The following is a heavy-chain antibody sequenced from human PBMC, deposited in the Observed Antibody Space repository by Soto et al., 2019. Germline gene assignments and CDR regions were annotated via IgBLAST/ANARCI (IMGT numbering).Heavy chain of an antibody. CDR3: AKGIGAQAARNKVPIDGMDV. CDR1: GFTFSGHA. CDR2: ISGRRGST. Sequence: PGGCLRLPSAASGFTFSGHAMSWVRQAPGKWLEWVSAISGRRGSTYYADSVTGRLTIPRDNSKNTLYLQMHSMRAEDTAVYHCAKGIGAQAARNKVPIDGMDVWGQGTTVTVYS. D-gene: IGHD2-15*01. J-gene: IGHJ6*02. V-gene: IGHV3-23*01.